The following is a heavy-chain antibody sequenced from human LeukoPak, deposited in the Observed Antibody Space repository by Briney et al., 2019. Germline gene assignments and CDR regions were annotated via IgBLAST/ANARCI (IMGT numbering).Heavy chain of an antibody. D-gene: IGHD5-12*01. CDR1: GFTFSSYW. CDR3: ARDSLSGFHGMDV. Sequence: GGSLRLSCAASGFTFSSYWMSWVRQAPGKGLEWVANIKQDGSEKYYVDSVKGRFTISRDNAKNSLYLQMNSLRAEDTAVYYCARDSLSGFHGMDVWGQGTTVTVSS. V-gene: IGHV3-7*01. J-gene: IGHJ6*02. CDR2: IKQDGSEK.